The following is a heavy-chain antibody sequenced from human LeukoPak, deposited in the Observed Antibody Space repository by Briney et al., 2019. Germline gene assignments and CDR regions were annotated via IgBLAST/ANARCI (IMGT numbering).Heavy chain of an antibody. V-gene: IGHV3-66*01. Sequence: GGSLRLSCAASGFTISNNYIRWLRQAPGKGLEWVSHIYSGGFTQFAGSVRGRFTMSRDSSKNTLYLQMNSLTAEDTAVYYCASSGLSSGWHWYFDLWGRGTLVTVSS. CDR2: IYSGGFT. CDR3: ASSGLSSGWHWYFDL. D-gene: IGHD6-19*01. J-gene: IGHJ2*01. CDR1: GFTISNNY.